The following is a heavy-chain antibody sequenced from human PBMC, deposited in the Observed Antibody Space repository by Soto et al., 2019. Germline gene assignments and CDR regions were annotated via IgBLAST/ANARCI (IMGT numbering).Heavy chain of an antibody. CDR1: GFTFSSYA. CDR2: ISGSGCST. D-gene: IGHD4-17*01. Sequence: EVQLLESGGGLVQPGGSLRLSCAASGFTFSSYAMSWVRQPPEKGLERVSAISGSGCSTYYADSVKGRFTISRDNAKNTLYLQMNSLRAEDTAVYYCAKDQHGDYPVNGMAVWGHGNTVTVS. V-gene: IGHV3-23*01. J-gene: IGHJ6*02. CDR3: AKDQHGDYPVNGMAV.